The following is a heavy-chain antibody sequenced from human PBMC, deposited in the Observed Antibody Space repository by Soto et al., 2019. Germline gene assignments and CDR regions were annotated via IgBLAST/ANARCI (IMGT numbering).Heavy chain of an antibody. Sequence: SETLSLTCAVYGGSFSGYYWSWIRQPPGKGLEWIGEINHSGSTNYNPSFKSRVATSVDTSTNKFSRKLSSLTAADTAVYYCARGGPGKEIFGVVKSYISSSHYFDYWGQGTLVTVSS. CDR2: INHSGST. CDR1: GGSFSGYY. CDR3: ARGGPGKEIFGVVKSYISSSHYFDY. V-gene: IGHV4-34*01. D-gene: IGHD3-3*01. J-gene: IGHJ4*02.